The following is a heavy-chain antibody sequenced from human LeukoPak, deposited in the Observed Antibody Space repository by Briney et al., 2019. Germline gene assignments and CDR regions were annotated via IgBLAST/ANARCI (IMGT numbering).Heavy chain of an antibody. CDR1: GFTLSGSA. D-gene: IGHD6-13*01. J-gene: IGHJ4*02. CDR2: IRSKANSYAT. V-gene: IGHV3-73*01. Sequence: PGGSLRLSCAASGFTLSGSAMHWVRQASGKGLEWVGRIRSKANSYATAYAASVKGRFTISRDDSKNTAYLQMNSLKTEDTAVYYCTRPGIAAAGGGYWGQGTLVTVSS. CDR3: TRPGIAAAGGGY.